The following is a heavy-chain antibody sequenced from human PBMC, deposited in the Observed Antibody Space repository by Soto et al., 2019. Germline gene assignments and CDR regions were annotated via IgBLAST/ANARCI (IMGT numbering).Heavy chain of an antibody. D-gene: IGHD4-17*01. Sequence: QVQLVQSGPDLKRPGASMKVSCKASGYTFTSYGISWVRQAPGQGLEWMAWISPLKGRTQYSQKAQGRVTLSTDTASHTAYMAMTTLRVDDTAVYYCARDYGDRPEYFKHWGQGTLVTFS. CDR1: GYTFTSYG. J-gene: IGHJ1*01. CDR2: ISPLKGRT. V-gene: IGHV1-18*04. CDR3: ARDYGDRPEYFKH.